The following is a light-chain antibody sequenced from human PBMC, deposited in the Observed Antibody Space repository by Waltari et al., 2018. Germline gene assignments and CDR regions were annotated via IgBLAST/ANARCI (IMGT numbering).Light chain of an antibody. J-gene: IGKJ1*01. V-gene: IGKV3-15*01. CDR2: GAS. CDR1: HSISSH. Sequence: EIVMTQSPATLSVSPGARATLSCRASHSISSHLAWYQQKPGQAPRLLTYGASTRATGIPARFSGSGSGTEFTLTINSLQSEDVAVYYCQQYNLWPPWTFGQGTKVEIK. CDR3: QQYNLWPPWT.